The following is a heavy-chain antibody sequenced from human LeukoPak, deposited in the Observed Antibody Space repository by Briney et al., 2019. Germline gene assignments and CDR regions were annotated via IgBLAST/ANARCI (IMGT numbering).Heavy chain of an antibody. D-gene: IGHD3-22*01. CDR1: GFTFSSHA. J-gene: IGHJ4*02. CDR3: AQSYYYDSRGAYYFDC. Sequence: GGSLRLSCAASGFTFSSHAMSWVRQAPGKGLEWVSGMSGSGGTTNYADSVKGRFTVSRDNSKNTLYLQMNSLRAEDTAVYYCAQSYYYDSRGAYYFDCWGQGALVTVSS. V-gene: IGHV3-23*01. CDR2: MSGSGGTT.